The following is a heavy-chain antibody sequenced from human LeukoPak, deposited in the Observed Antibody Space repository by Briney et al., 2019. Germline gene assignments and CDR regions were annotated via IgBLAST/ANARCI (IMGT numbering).Heavy chain of an antibody. Sequence: GGSLRLSCAVSGITLSNYAMSWVRQAPGKGLEWVAGLSGSAGSTTYADSVKGRFTISRDNSKNPLFLQMDRLRADDTAVYFCAIRGVVVRVFLVGFHREAYYFDSWGQGAQVTVSS. CDR2: LSGSAGST. V-gene: IGHV3-23*01. D-gene: IGHD3-16*02. J-gene: IGHJ4*02. CDR3: AIRGVVVRVFLVGFHREAYYFDS. CDR1: GITLSNYA.